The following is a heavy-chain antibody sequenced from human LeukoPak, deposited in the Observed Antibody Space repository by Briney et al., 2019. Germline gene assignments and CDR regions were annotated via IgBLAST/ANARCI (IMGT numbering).Heavy chain of an antibody. CDR1: GFTFSSYS. V-gene: IGHV3-64*04. CDR2: ITGNGGNT. D-gene: IGHD3-3*01. J-gene: IGHJ4*02. Sequence: PGGSLRLSCSASGFTFSSYSMHWVRQAPGKGLEYLLGITGNGGNTYYANSVKGRFTTSRDNSKNTVYLQMNSLRAEDTAVYHCATSQGTSQLRFFSPYTDWGQGAMVTVSS. CDR3: ATSQGTSQLRFFSPYTD.